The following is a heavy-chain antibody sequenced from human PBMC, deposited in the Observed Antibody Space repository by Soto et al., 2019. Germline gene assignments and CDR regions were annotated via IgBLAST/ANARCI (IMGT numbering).Heavy chain of an antibody. D-gene: IGHD4-17*01. J-gene: IGHJ4*02. CDR3: ARGSTVTTPFDN. V-gene: IGHV1-69*01. CDR2: IIPIFGTA. Sequence: QVQLVQSGAEVKMPGSSVKVSCKTSGGTFSSYAISWVRQAPGQGLEWMGVIIPIFGTANYAQKFQGRVTITADESTSTAYMELSSVRSEDTAVYYCARGSTVTTPFDNWGQGTLVSVSS. CDR1: GGTFSSYA.